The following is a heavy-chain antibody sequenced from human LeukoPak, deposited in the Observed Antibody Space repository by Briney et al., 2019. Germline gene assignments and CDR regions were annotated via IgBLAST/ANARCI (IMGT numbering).Heavy chain of an antibody. D-gene: IGHD3-22*01. J-gene: IGHJ4*02. CDR2: ISGSGGST. V-gene: IGHV3-23*01. CDR1: GFTFSSYW. Sequence: GGSLRLSCAASGFTFSSYWMSWVRQAPGKGLEWVSAISGSGGSTYYADSVKGRFTISRDNSKNTLYLQMNSLRAEDTAVYYCAKAAVIYYDSSGYQKTFFDYWGQGTLVTVSS. CDR3: AKAAVIYYDSSGYQKTFFDY.